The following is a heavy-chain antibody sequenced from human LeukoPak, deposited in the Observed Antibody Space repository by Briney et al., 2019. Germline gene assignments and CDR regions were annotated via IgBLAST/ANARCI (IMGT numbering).Heavy chain of an antibody. V-gene: IGHV3-23*01. J-gene: IGHJ3*02. Sequence: PGGSLRLSCAASGFTFSSYAMSWVRQAPGKGLEWVSAISGSGGSTYYADSVKGRFTISRDNSKNTLYLQMNSLRAEGTAVCYCAKESRGGYSYGHGAFDIWGQGTMVTVSS. D-gene: IGHD5-18*01. CDR2: ISGSGGST. CDR3: AKESRGGYSYGHGAFDI. CDR1: GFTFSSYA.